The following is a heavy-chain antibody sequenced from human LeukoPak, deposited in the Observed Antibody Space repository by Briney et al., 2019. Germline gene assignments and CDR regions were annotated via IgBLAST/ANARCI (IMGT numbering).Heavy chain of an antibody. CDR2: ISGSGGST. CDR3: AKDLGYGYYDSSGSAHFDY. Sequence: GGTLRLSCAASGFTFSSYGMSWVRQAPGKGLEWVSAISGSGGSTYYADSVKGRFTISRDNSKNTLYLQMNSLRAEDTAVYYCAKDLGYGYYDSSGSAHFDYWGQGTLVTVSS. D-gene: IGHD3-22*01. J-gene: IGHJ4*02. V-gene: IGHV3-23*01. CDR1: GFTFSSYG.